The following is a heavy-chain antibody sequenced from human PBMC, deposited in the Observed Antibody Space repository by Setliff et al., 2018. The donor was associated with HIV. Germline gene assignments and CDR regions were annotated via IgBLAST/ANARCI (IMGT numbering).Heavy chain of an antibody. CDR2: IYYSGTT. CDR3: ASRGIVVVTMSMPDEFFVH. V-gene: IGHV4-39*01. CDR1: GGSINSDNYY. J-gene: IGHJ1*01. Sequence: SETLSLTCSGSGGSINSDNYYWGWIRQAPGKGLEWIGSIYYSGTTYYNPSLRGRVTISVDRSRNQFSLTLNSVTAADTATYYCASRGIVVVTMSMPDEFFVHWGHGTLVTVSS. D-gene: IGHD2-21*02.